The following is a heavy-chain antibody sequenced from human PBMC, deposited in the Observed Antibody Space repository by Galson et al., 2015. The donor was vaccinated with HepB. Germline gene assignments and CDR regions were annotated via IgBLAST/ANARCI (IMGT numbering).Heavy chain of an antibody. Sequence: SVKVSCKASGYTFTSYAMHWVRQAPGQRLEWMGWINAGNGNTKYSQKFQGRVTITRDTSASTAYMELSSLRSEDTAVYYCARVEYIWFGESYFDYWGQGTLVTVSS. CDR3: ARVEYIWFGESYFDY. CDR2: INAGNGNT. J-gene: IGHJ4*02. D-gene: IGHD3-10*01. CDR1: GYTFTSYA. V-gene: IGHV1-3*01.